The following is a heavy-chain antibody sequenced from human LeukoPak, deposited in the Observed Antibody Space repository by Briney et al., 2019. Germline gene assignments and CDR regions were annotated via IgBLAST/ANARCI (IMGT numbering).Heavy chain of an antibody. CDR2: ISGSGGST. D-gene: IGHD3-22*01. CDR3: AKSYDSSGYYYGSPFDY. V-gene: IGHV3-23*01. CDR1: RFAFRTFP. Sequence: GGSLRLSCAASRFAFRTFPMGWVRQAPGKGLEWVSAISGSGGSTYYADSVKGRFTISRDNSKNTLYLQMNSLRAEDTAVYYCAKSYDSSGYYYGSPFDYWGQGTLVTVSS. J-gene: IGHJ4*02.